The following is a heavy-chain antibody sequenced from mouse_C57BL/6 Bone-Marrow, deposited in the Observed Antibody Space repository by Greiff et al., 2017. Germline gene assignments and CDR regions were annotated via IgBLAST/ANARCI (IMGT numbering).Heavy chain of an antibody. CDR2: IWGGGST. CDR1: GFSLTSYG. V-gene: IGHV2-9*01. J-gene: IGHJ4*01. D-gene: IGHD2-4*01. Sequence: VKLQESGPGLVAPSQRLSITCTVSGFSLTSYGVDWVRQPPGKGLEWLGVIWGGGSTHYNSALMSRLSISKDNSKSQVFLKMNSLQTDDTAMYYCAKRLDYDYDERTRKDYWGQGTSGTVSS. CDR3: AKRLDYDYDERTRKDY.